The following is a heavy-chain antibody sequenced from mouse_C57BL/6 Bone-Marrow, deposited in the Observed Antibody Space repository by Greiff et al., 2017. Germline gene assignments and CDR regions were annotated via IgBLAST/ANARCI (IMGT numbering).Heavy chain of an antibody. CDR3: ARHKTTVVARSYWYFDV. J-gene: IGHJ1*03. Sequence: EVMLVESGGDLVKPGGSLKLSCAASGFTFSSYGMSWVRQTPDKRLEWVATISSGGSYTYYPDSVKGRFTISRDNAKNTLYLQMSSLKSEDTAMXYCARHKTTVVARSYWYFDVWGTGTTVTVSS. CDR2: ISSGGSYT. V-gene: IGHV5-6*01. D-gene: IGHD1-1*01. CDR1: GFTFSSYG.